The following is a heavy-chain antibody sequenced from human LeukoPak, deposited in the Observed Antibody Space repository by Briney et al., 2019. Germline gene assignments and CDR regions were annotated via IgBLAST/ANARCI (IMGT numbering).Heavy chain of an antibody. CDR1: GGSISSGSYY. D-gene: IGHD3-3*01. V-gene: IGHV4-61*02. CDR2: IYTSGST. J-gene: IGHJ3*02. Sequence: PSQTLSLTCTVSGGSISSGSYYWSWIRQPAGKGLEWFGRIYTSGSTNYNPSLKSRVTISVDTSKNQFSLKLSSVTAADTAVYYCARRKPNVLEWPPLDAFDIWGQGTMVTVSS. CDR3: ARRKPNVLEWPPLDAFDI.